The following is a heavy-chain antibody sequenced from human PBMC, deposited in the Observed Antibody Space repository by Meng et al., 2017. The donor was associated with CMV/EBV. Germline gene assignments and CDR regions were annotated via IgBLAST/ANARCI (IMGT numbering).Heavy chain of an antibody. CDR1: GFTFSSYS. CDR2: ISSSSSYI. CDR3: ARDLGYCSGGSCYSYYFDY. D-gene: IGHD2-15*01. Sequence: GGSLRLSCAASGFTFSSYSMNWVRQAPGKGREWVSSISSSSSYIYYADSVKGRFTISRDNAKNSLYLQMNSLRADDTAVYYCARDLGYCSGGSCYSYYFDYWGQGTLVTVSS. J-gene: IGHJ4*02. V-gene: IGHV3-21*01.